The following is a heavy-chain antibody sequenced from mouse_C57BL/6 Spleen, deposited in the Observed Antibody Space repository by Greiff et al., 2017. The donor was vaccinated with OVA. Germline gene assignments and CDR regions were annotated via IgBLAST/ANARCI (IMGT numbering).Heavy chain of an antibody. CDR3: ARGRLTGKYYAMDY. Sequence: VQLQQPGAELVRPGTSVKLSCKASGYTFTSYWMHWVKQRPGQGLEWIGVIDPSDSYTNYNQKFKGKATLTVDKPSSTAYMQLSSLTSEDSAVYYCARGRLTGKYYAMDYWGQGTSVTVSS. CDR2: IDPSDSYT. V-gene: IGHV1-59*01. D-gene: IGHD4-1*01. J-gene: IGHJ4*01. CDR1: GYTFTSYW.